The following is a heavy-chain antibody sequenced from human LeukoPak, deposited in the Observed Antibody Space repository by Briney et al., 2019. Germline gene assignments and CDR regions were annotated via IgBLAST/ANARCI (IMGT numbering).Heavy chain of an antibody. CDR2: IWYDGSNK. CDR1: GFTFSSYG. V-gene: IGHV3-33*01. CDR3: ARVTVNGVYFYFDY. Sequence: GRSLRLSCAASGFTFSSYGMHWVRQAPGKGLEWVAVIWYDGSNKYYADSVKGRFTISRDNSKNTLYLQMNSLRAEDTAVYYCARVTVNGVYFYFDYWGLGTLVTVSS. D-gene: IGHD4-17*01. J-gene: IGHJ4*02.